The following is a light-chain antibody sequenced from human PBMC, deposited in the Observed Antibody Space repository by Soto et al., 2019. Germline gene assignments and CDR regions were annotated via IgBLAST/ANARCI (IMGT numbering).Light chain of an antibody. CDR2: AAS. V-gene: IGKV1-27*01. J-gene: IGKJ1*01. Sequence: DIQMTQSPSSLSASLGDRVTITCRASQGIKKYVAWYQQKPGKVPKLLIYAASSLQSGVPSRFSGSGSGTDFTLTISSLQPEDVATYYCQKYDTVLWAFGQGNKVDIK. CDR1: QGIKKY. CDR3: QKYDTVLWA.